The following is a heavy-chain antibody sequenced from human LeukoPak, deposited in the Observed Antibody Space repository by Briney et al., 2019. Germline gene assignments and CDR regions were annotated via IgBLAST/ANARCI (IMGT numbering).Heavy chain of an antibody. D-gene: IGHD6-19*01. CDR1: GFTFNNYA. J-gene: IGHJ3*02. CDR3: VKQIAVTGTGAFDI. CDR2: ISSNGGNT. V-gene: IGHV3-64D*09. Sequence: GGSLRLSCSASGFTFNNYAMHWVRQAPGKGLEYVSAISSNGGNTYHADSVKGRFTISRDNSKNTLYLQMSSLRAEDTALYYCVKQIAVTGTGAFDIWGQGTMVTASS.